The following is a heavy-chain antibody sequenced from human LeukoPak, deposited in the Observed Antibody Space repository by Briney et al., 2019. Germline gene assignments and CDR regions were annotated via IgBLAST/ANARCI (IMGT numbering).Heavy chain of an antibody. CDR2: IYYSGYT. CDR3: ARGLGFYDYVWGSHRYTPYYFDY. Sequence: SETLSLTCIVSGGXISSYYWNWIRQPPGKGLEWIGYIYYSGYTNYNPSLKSRVTISVDTSKNQFSLKLSSVTAADTAVYYCARGLGFYDYVWGSHRYTPYYFDYWGQGTLVTVSS. CDR1: GGXISSYY. D-gene: IGHD3-16*02. V-gene: IGHV4-59*01. J-gene: IGHJ4*02.